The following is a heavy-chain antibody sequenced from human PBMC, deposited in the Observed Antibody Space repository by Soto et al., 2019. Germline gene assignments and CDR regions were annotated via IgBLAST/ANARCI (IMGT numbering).Heavy chain of an antibody. CDR3: ARDSSGWPYFDY. J-gene: IGHJ4*02. CDR1: GFSLSNARMG. Sequence: SGPTLVNPTETLALTCTVSGFSLSNARMGVSWIRQPPGKALEWLAHIFSNDEKSYSTSLKSRLTISKDTSKSQVVLTMTNMDPVDTATYYCARDSSGWPYFDYWGQGTLVTVSS. D-gene: IGHD6-19*01. V-gene: IGHV2-26*01. CDR2: IFSNDEK.